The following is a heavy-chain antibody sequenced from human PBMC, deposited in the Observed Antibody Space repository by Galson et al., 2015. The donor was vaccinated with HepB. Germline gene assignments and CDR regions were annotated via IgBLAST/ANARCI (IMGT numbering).Heavy chain of an antibody. CDR2: ISYDGSNK. D-gene: IGHD2/OR15-2a*01. CDR1: GFTFSSYA. J-gene: IGHJ4*02. V-gene: IGHV3-30-3*01. CDR3: ARGRIPHDY. Sequence: SLRLSCAASGFTFSSYAMHWVRQAPGKGLEWVAVISYDGSNKYYADSVKGRFTISRDNSKNTLCLQMNSLRAEDTAVYYCARGRIPHDYWGQGTLVTVSS.